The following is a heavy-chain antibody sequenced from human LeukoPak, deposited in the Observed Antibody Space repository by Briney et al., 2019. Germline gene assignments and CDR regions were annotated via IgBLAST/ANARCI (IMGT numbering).Heavy chain of an antibody. CDR2: IDYGGST. J-gene: IGHJ4*02. V-gene: IGHV4-59*01. Sequence: SETLSLTCTVSGDSFSSYYWGWIRQPPGKGLEWIGYIDYGGSTTYNSSLRSRVTMSVDTSKNQFSLNLNSVTAADTDMYYCGRLRGGAIDYWGQGTLVAVSS. CDR3: GRLRGGAIDY. D-gene: IGHD3-16*01. CDR1: GDSFSSYY.